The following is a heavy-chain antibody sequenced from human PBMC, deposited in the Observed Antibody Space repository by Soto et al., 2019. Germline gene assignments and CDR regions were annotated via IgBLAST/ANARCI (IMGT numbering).Heavy chain of an antibody. CDR3: ARTESSSWSFFYYGMDV. CDR1: GGSIGSYY. CDR2: VYYSDGT. J-gene: IGHJ6*02. D-gene: IGHD6-13*01. Sequence: ETLSLTCTVTGGSIGSYYWSWIRQSPGRGLEWIGCVYYSDGTNYNPSLKSRATMSMDKSNNQFSLRLRSVTAADTAVYYCARTESSSWSFFYYGMDVWGQGTTVTVSS. V-gene: IGHV4-59*01.